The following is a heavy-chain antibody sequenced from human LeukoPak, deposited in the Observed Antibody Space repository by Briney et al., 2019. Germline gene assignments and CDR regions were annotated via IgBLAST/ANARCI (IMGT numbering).Heavy chain of an antibody. CDR1: GFTFSDYY. V-gene: IGHV3-11*05. D-gene: IGHD3-22*01. Sequence: GGSLRLSCAASGFTFSDYYMSWIRQAPGKGLEWVSYISSSSSYTNYADSVKGRFTISRDNAKNSLYLQMNRLRAEDTAVYYCARASDSSGYGYWGQGTLVTVPS. CDR2: ISSSSSYT. J-gene: IGHJ4*02. CDR3: ARASDSSGYGY.